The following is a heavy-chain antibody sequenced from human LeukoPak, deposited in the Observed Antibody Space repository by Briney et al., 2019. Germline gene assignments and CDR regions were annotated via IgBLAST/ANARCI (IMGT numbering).Heavy chain of an antibody. V-gene: IGHV3-64*01. Sequence: GGSLRLSCAASGFTFGSYAMHWVRQAPGKGLEYVSAISSNGGSTYYANSVKGRFTISRDNSKNTLYLQMGSLRAEDMAVYYCARSHGTFSGAKFSGAFDIWGQGTMVTVSS. CDR3: ARSHGTFSGAKFSGAFDI. J-gene: IGHJ3*02. CDR2: ISSNGGST. CDR1: GFTFGSYA. D-gene: IGHD7-27*01.